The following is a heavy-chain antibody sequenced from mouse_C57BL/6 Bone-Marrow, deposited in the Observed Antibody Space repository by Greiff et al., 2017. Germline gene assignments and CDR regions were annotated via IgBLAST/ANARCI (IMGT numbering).Heavy chain of an antibody. CDR2: IYPGDGDT. J-gene: IGHJ2*01. CDR1: GYAFTSYW. Sequence: VQLQQSGAELVKPGASVKISCKASGYAFTSYWMNWVKQRPGQGLEWIGKIYPGDGDTNYNGKFKGKATLTADKSSSTAYMQLSSLTSEDAAVYCCTRDGAADYFDYWGQGTTVTVSS. V-gene: IGHV1-80*01. D-gene: IGHD3-3*01. CDR3: TRDGAADYFDY.